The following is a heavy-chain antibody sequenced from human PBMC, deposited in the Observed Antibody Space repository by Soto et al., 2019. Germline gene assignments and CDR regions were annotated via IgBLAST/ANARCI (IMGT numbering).Heavy chain of an antibody. Sequence: EVQLVESGGGLVQPGGSLRLSCAASGFTFSSYAMHWVRQAPGKGLEYVSTINNNGGSTYYANSVKGRFTISRDNSKNTLYLQMGSLRAEDMVVYYCATTIAAAGGYYFNYWGQGTLVTVSS. J-gene: IGHJ4*02. D-gene: IGHD6-13*01. CDR3: ATTIAAAGGYYFNY. CDR2: INNNGGST. V-gene: IGHV3-64*01. CDR1: GFTFSSYA.